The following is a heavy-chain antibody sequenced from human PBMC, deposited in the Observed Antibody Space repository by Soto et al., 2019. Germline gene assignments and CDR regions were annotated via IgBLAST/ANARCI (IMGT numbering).Heavy chain of an antibody. Sequence: EVQLVESGRGLVQAGGSLRLSCAASGLIFSDYHMDWVRQAPGKGLEWVGRIRRKANSYTTEYAASVKGRFTISRDDSKNALYLQMNSLKSEDTAVYYCAMLGGWSGGSSGMDVWGQGTTVTVSS. CDR2: IRRKANSYTT. CDR3: AMLGGWSGGSSGMDV. CDR1: GLIFSDYH. J-gene: IGHJ6*02. V-gene: IGHV3-72*01. D-gene: IGHD6-19*01.